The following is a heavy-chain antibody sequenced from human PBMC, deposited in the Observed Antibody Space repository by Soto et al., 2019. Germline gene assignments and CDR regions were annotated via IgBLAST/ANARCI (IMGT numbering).Heavy chain of an antibody. CDR3: ARKVLGYCSGGSCYRNYYYYYMDV. V-gene: IGHV4-34*01. D-gene: IGHD2-15*01. Sequence: SETLSLTCAVYGGSFSGYYWSWIRQPPGKGLEWIGEINHSGSTNYNPSLKSRVTISVDTSKNQFSLKLSSVTAADTAVYYCARKVLGYCSGGSCYRNYYYYYMDVWGKGTTVTVSS. CDR2: INHSGST. CDR1: GGSFSGYY. J-gene: IGHJ6*03.